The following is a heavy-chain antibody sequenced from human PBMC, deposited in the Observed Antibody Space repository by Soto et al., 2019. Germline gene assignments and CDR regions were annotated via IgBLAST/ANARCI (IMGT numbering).Heavy chain of an antibody. CDR3: ARVVVVVPAAMPADYYYYMDV. CDR1: WDSVSSNSAA. D-gene: IGHD2-2*01. V-gene: IGHV6-1*01. Sequence: SQTLSLTCAISWDSVSSNSAAWNWIRQSPSRGLEWLGRTYFRSKWYNDYAVSVKSLITINPDTSKNQFSLQLNSVTPEDTAVYYCARVVVVVPAAMPADYYYYMDVWGKGTTVTVSS. CDR2: TYFRSKWYN. J-gene: IGHJ6*03.